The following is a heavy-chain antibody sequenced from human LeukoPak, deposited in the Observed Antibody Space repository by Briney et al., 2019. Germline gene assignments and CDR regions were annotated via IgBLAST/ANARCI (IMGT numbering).Heavy chain of an antibody. CDR2: INHSGSA. Sequence: SETLSLTCAVYGGSFSGYYWSWIRQPPGKGLEWIGEINHSGSANYNPSLKSRVTISVDTSKNQFSLKLSSVTAADTAVYYCARVPLGWGWTEAFDIWGQGTMVTVSS. CDR1: GGSFSGYY. J-gene: IGHJ3*02. CDR3: ARVPLGWGWTEAFDI. V-gene: IGHV4-34*01. D-gene: IGHD2-21*01.